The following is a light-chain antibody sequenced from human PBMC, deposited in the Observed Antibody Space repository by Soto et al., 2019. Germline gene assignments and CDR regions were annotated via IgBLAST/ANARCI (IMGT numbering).Light chain of an antibody. CDR2: DVT. V-gene: IGLV2-14*03. J-gene: IGLJ2*01. CDR3: SSYSSSTTHVV. Sequence: QSALTQPASVSGSPGRSVTISCTGTSSDVGNFNYVSLYQHLPGRAPKLIIYDVTNRPSGISYRFSASKSGRTASLTISGLQAEDEAYYYCSSYSSSTTHVVFGGGTKHTVL. CDR1: SSDVGNFNY.